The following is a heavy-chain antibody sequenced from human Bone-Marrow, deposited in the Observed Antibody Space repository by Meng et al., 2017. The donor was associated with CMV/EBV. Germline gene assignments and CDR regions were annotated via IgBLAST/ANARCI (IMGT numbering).Heavy chain of an antibody. CDR3: ARDLVGVAVPIWDDYYYYYGMDV. D-gene: IGHD6-19*01. V-gene: IGHV1-46*01. CDR2: INPSGGST. CDR1: GYTFTSYY. Sequence: ASVKVSCTASGYTFTSYYMHWVRQAPGQGLEWMGIINPSGGSTSYAQKFQGRVTMTRDTSTSTVYMELSSLRSEDTAVYYCARDLVGVAVPIWDDYYYYYGMDVWGQGHTVTFSS. J-gene: IGHJ6*01.